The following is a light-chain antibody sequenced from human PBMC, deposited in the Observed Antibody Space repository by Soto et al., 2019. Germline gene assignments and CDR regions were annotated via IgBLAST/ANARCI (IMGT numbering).Light chain of an antibody. Sequence: QSVLTQPPSVSGAPGQRVTISCTGSSSNIGAGSDVHWYQQLPGTAPKLLIYGNSNRPSGVPDRFSGSKSGTSASLAITGLQAEDEADYYRQSDDSSLSGWVFGGGTKLTVL. CDR1: SSNIGAGSD. CDR2: GNS. CDR3: QSDDSSLSGWV. J-gene: IGLJ3*02. V-gene: IGLV1-40*01.